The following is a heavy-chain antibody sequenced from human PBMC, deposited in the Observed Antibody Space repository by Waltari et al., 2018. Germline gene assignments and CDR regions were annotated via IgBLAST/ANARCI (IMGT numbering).Heavy chain of an antibody. V-gene: IGHV3-7*01. CDR3: ARDKDSSGYYRLFDY. Sequence: EVQLVESGGGLVQPGGSLRLSCAASGFTFSNYWMSWVRQAPGKGLEWVANIKQDGSEKFYMDSVKGRFTISRDNAKNSLYLQMNSLRAEDKAVYYCARDKDSSGYYRLFDYWGQGTLVTVSS. CDR2: IKQDGSEK. D-gene: IGHD3-22*01. CDR1: GFTFSNYW. J-gene: IGHJ4*02.